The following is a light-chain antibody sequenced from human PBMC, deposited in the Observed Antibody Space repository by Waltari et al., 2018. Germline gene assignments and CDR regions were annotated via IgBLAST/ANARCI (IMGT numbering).Light chain of an antibody. CDR1: SVGSKS. J-gene: IGLJ2*01. Sequence: SYVLTQPPSVSVAPGQTATITCGGKSVGSKSVHWYQQKPGQAPVLVVYDASDRPSGVPDRFAGSNAGNTATLTISRVEAGDEADYYCQVWDSISNHVVFGGGTRLTVL. CDR3: QVWDSISNHVV. CDR2: DAS. V-gene: IGLV3-21*02.